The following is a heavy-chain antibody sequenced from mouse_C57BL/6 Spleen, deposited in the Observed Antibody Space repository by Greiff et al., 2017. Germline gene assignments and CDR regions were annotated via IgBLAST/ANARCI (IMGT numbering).Heavy chain of an antibody. CDR3: AREVRLYSNVFAY. J-gene: IGHJ3*01. CDR2: INPSNGGT. D-gene: IGHD2-5*01. V-gene: IGHV1-53*01. CDR1: GYTFTSYW. Sequence: QVQLKQPGTELVKPGASVKLSCKASGYTFTSYWMHWVKQRPGQGLEWIGNINPSNGGTNYNEKFKSKATLTVDKSSSTAYMQLSSLTSEDSAVYYCAREVRLYSNVFAYGGQGTLVTVSA.